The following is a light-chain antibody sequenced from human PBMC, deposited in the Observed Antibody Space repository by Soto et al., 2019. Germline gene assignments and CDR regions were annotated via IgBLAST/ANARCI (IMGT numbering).Light chain of an antibody. J-gene: IGLJ1*01. Sequence: QPAAVSGSPGQSITISCTGTTSDVGGYNWVSWYQQHPGKAPKLMIYDVSNRPSGVSSRFSGSKSGNTASLAISGLQAEDEADYYCKSYTSSNIYVFGTGTKLTVL. CDR1: TSDVGGYNW. CDR2: DVS. V-gene: IGLV2-14*01. CDR3: KSYTSSNIYV.